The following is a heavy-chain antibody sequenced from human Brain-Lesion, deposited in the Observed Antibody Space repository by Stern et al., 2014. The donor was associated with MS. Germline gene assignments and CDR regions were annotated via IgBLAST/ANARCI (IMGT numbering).Heavy chain of an antibody. Sequence: VQLVQSGPGLVKPSQTLSLTCTVSGGSMNSRPYYWNWLRQPAGKALEWIGRIYISIYISGSTNYNPSLESRVTISINTSKNQLPLKRSFVTAADTAVYYCAREGETSDFFPFDYWGQGAQVIVSS. V-gene: IGHV4-61*02. J-gene: IGHJ4*02. CDR2: IYISIYISGST. D-gene: IGHD3/OR15-3a*01. CDR1: GGSMNSRPYY. CDR3: AREGETSDFFPFDY.